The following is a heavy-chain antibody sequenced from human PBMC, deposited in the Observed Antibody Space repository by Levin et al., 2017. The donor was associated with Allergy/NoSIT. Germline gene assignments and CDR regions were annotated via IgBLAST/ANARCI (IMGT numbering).Heavy chain of an antibody. CDR2: IIPIFGTA. J-gene: IGHJ4*02. CDR3: ARDRRSSGWYRGGDFDY. V-gene: IGHV1-69*06. Sequence: SVKVSCKASGGTFSSYAISWVRQAPGQGLEWMGGIIPIFGTANYAQKFQGRVTITADKSTSTAYMELSSLRSEDTAVYYCARDRRSSGWYRGGDFDYWGQGTLVTVSS. D-gene: IGHD6-19*01. CDR1: GGTFSSYA.